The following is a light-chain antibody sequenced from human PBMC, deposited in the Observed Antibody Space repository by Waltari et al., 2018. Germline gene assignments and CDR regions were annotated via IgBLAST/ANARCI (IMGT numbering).Light chain of an antibody. CDR1: NIGGKT. Sequence: SYVLTQPASVSVAPGKTARITCEGNNIGGKTVHWYQLRPDQAPVLVVHDDSDRPSGIPERFSGSNSGNTATLTISGVEVGDEGDYYCQVWEGSSDHYVFGTGTAVSV. CDR3: QVWEGSSDHYV. CDR2: DDS. J-gene: IGLJ1*01. V-gene: IGLV3-21*03.